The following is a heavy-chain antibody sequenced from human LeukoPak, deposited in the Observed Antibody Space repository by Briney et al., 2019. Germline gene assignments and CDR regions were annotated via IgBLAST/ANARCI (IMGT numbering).Heavy chain of an antibody. V-gene: IGHV3-23*01. CDR2: ISGSGGST. J-gene: IGHJ4*02. CDR3: AKRGVVIRVILVGFHKEAYYFDS. Sequence: GGGLTLSYPVSGITLWEKGMDWVRQATGKKLEWVAGISGSGGSTNYADSVKGRFSISRDNPKNTLYLQMNSLRAEDTAVYFCAKRGVVIRVILVGFHKEAYYFDSWVQGALVTVSS. D-gene: IGHD3-22*01. CDR1: GITLWEKG.